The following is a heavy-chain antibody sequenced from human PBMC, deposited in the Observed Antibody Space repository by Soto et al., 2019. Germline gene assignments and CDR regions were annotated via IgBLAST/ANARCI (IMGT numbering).Heavy chain of an antibody. CDR2: IYYSGIT. D-gene: IGHD1-20*01. CDR1: GGSISSYY. CDR3: ARYKSNYYYGMDV. Sequence: QVQLQESGPGLVKPSETLSLTCTVSGGSISSYYWSWIRQPPGKGLEWIGYIYYSGITNYNPSLKSRVTISVDTSKNQFSRTLSSVTAADPAVYYCARYKSNYYYGMDVWGQGTTVTVSS. J-gene: IGHJ6*02. V-gene: IGHV4-59*01.